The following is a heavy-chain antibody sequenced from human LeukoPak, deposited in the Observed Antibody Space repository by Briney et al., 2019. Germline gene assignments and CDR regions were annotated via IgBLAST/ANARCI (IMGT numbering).Heavy chain of an antibody. V-gene: IGHV3-74*03. CDR1: GFTFRNHW. D-gene: IGHD6-6*01. CDR2: ISSDGSST. CDR3: ARDQRVTGRPDIDY. J-gene: IGHJ4*02. Sequence: GGSLRLSCAASGFTFRNHWMHWVRQTPGKGLVWFSRISSDGSSTTYADSVKGRFTISRDNAKNTLYLQMNNLRAEDTAMYYCARDQRVTGRPDIDYWGQGTLVIVSS.